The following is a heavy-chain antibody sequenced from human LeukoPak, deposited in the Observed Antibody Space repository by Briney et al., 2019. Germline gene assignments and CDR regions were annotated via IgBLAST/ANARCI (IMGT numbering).Heavy chain of an antibody. D-gene: IGHD3-3*01. CDR2: ISGSGGST. CDR3: AKLDTIFGGLSLDVWSDAFDI. CDR1: GFTFSSYA. J-gene: IGHJ3*02. Sequence: GGSLRLSCAASGFTFSSYAMSWVRQAPGKGLEWVSAISGSGGSTYYADSVKGRFTISRDNSKNTLYLQMNSPRAEATAVYYCAKLDTIFGGLSLDVWSDAFDIWGQGTMVTVSS. V-gene: IGHV3-23*01.